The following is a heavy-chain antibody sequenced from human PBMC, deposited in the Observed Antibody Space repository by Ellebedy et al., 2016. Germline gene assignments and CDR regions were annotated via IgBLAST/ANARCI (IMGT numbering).Heavy chain of an antibody. V-gene: IGHV3-15*01. J-gene: IGHJ6*03. D-gene: IGHD3-3*01. CDR1: GSTLSGAR. CDR3: ARAYYDVWVFMDV. Sequence: GGSLRLXXEASGSTLSGARMHWVSQAPRKGLEWVGRMKRYSDGRTTDYAAPVNGRFTISRDDSKNTLYLQMNSLRDEDTGVYYCARAYYDVWVFMDVWGKGATVTVSS. CDR2: MKRYSDGRTT.